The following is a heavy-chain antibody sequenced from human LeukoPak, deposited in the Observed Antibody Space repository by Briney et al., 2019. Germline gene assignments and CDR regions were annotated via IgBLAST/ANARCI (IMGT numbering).Heavy chain of an antibody. J-gene: IGHJ1*01. CDR2: INHSGST. D-gene: IGHD3-22*01. V-gene: IGHV4-34*01. Sequence: SETLSLTCAVYGGSFSGYYWSWIRQPPGKGLEWVGEINHSGSTNYNPSLKSRVTISVDTSKNQFSLKLSSVTAADTAVYYCARGRTGSRITMKYFQHWGRGTLVTVSS. CDR3: ARGRTGSRITMKYFQH. CDR1: GGSFSGYY.